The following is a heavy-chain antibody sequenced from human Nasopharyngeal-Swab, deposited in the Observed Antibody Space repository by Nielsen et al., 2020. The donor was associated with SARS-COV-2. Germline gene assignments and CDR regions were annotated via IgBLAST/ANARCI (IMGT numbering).Heavy chain of an antibody. J-gene: IGHJ4*02. CDR1: GFTFSSYG. CDR2: IWYDGSNK. D-gene: IGHD1-26*01. CDR3: ARDGVGAYLYYFDY. Sequence: GGSLRLSCAASGFTFSSYGMHWVRQAPGKGLEWVAVIWYDGSNKYYADSVKGRFTIYRDNSTNTLYLQMNSLRAEDTAVYYCARDGVGAYLYYFDYWGQGTLVTVSS. V-gene: IGHV3-33*08.